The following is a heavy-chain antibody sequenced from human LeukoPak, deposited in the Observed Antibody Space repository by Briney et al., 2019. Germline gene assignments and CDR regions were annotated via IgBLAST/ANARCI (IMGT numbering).Heavy chain of an antibody. CDR1: GFTFSSYW. J-gene: IGHJ4*02. Sequence: GGSLRLSCVASGFTFSSYWMSWVRQAPGEGPEWVANIKQDESEIYYVDSVKGRFTISRDNAKNSLYLQMNSLKPEDTAVYYCARVAEAAAFDSWGQGTLVTVSS. CDR3: ARVAEAAAFDS. D-gene: IGHD6-13*01. CDR2: IKQDESEI. V-gene: IGHV3-7*01.